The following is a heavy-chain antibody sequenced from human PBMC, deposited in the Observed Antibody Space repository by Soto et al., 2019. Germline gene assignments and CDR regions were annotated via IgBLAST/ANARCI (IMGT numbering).Heavy chain of an antibody. CDR2: ISAYNGNT. V-gene: IGHV1-18*01. CDR3: ARAVDTSMVTIIDY. Sequence: QVQLVQSGAEVKKPGASVKVSCKASGYRFTRYGINWVRQAPGQGLGWMGWISAYNGNTNYAQKVQGRVTMTTDTXXSTAYMEVRSLRSDDTAVYYCARAVDTSMVTIIDYWGQGTLVTVSS. D-gene: IGHD5-18*01. J-gene: IGHJ4*02. CDR1: GYRFTRYG.